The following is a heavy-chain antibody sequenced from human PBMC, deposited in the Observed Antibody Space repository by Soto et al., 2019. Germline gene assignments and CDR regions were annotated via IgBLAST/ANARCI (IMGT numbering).Heavy chain of an antibody. CDR3: ARSVPVPVAHIDY. V-gene: IGHV4-59*01. J-gene: IGHJ4*02. Sequence: SEPLSLTCSVSGGSISGSYWSWIRQSPGKGLEWLGYVYYTGSTNYSPSLRSRVSISVDTSKNEFSLRLSSVTAADTAVYFGARSVPVPVAHIDYWGQGTQVTVSS. CDR2: VYYTGST. D-gene: IGHD3-3*01. CDR1: GGSISGSY.